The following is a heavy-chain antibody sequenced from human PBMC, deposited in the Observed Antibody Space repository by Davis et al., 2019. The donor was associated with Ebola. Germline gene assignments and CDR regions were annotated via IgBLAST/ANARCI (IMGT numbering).Heavy chain of an antibody. J-gene: IGHJ4*02. CDR2: IKQDGSET. CDR3: TKTIVATAGDF. CDR1: GFTFTTYP. D-gene: IGHD6-13*01. V-gene: IGHV3-7*01. Sequence: PGGSLRLSCAASGFTFTTYPMTWVRQAPGKGLEWVANIKQDGSETYYVDSLKGRFTISRDNAKNSLYLHMNSLRVEDTAVYYCTKTIVATAGDFWGQGTLVTVSS.